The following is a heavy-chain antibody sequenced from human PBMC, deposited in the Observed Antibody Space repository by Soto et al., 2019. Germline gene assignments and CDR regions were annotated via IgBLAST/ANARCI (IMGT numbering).Heavy chain of an antibody. Sequence: QVQLVESGGGLVKPGGSLRLSCAASGFTFSDHYMSWIRQAPGKGLEWISYIIINTGDTSYADSVRGRFTISRDKAKRSVDLQMNSLTAEATAVYYCASETWCGDVTTDHWGPGTLVTVSS. CDR2: IIINTGDT. D-gene: IGHD3-10*01. CDR3: ASETWCGDVTTDH. CDR1: GFTFSDHY. V-gene: IGHV3-11*05. J-gene: IGHJ4*02.